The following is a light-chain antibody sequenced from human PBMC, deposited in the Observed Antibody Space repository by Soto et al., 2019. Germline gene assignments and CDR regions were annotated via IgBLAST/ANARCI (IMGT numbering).Light chain of an antibody. CDR3: QQYAGSPLT. J-gene: IGKJ5*01. V-gene: IGKV3-20*01. CDR1: QSVSSSY. CDR2: GAS. Sequence: ELVLTQSPGTLSLSPGERATLSCRASQSVSSSYLAWYQQKPGQPPRLLIYGASSRATGIPDRFSGSGSGTDFTLTISRLEPEYSAVYYCQQYAGSPLTFGQGTRLEIK.